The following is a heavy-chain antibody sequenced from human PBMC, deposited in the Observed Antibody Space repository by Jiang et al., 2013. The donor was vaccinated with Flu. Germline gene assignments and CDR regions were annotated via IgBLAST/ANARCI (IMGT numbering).Heavy chain of an antibody. CDR2: ITASGGST. V-gene: IGHV3-23*01. CDR1: GFTFSTYA. CDR3: AKEYPTRQGYYFDY. J-gene: IGHJ4*02. Sequence: VQLLESGGGLVQPGGSLRLSCAASGFTFSTYAMTWVRQAPGKGLEWVSVITASGGSTYYADSVKGRFTISRDNSKNTLYLQMNNLRAEDTAVYYCAKEYPTRQGYYFDYWGQGTLVTVSS. D-gene: IGHD5-12*01.